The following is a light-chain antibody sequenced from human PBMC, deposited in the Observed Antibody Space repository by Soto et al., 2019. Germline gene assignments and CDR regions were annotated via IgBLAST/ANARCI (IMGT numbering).Light chain of an antibody. CDR2: DVS. CDR3: CSYTRSGTLI. J-gene: IGLJ1*01. Sequence: QSVLTQPASVSGSPGQSITISCVGTSSDIVDYNYVSWYQQHPGKVPKVIIYDVSNRPSGVSYRFSATKSGNTASLTISGLQAEDEADYYCCSYTRSGTLIFGTGTKVTVL. V-gene: IGLV2-14*01. CDR1: SSDIVDYNY.